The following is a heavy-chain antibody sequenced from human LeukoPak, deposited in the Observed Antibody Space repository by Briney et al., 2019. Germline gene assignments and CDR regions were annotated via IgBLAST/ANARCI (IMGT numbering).Heavy chain of an antibody. V-gene: IGHV4-4*08. CDR1: GGSISSYY. CDR2: IYNFGST. J-gene: IGHJ2*01. D-gene: IGHD2-21*02. CDR3: ARAIVVVVTAPPYWYFDL. Sequence: PSETLSLTCTVSGGSISSYYWSWIRHYPGKGLEWVGHIYNFGSTNYNPSLKSRVTISVDTSKNQFSLKLSFVTAADTAVYYCARAIVVVVTAPPYWYFDLWGRGTLVTVSS.